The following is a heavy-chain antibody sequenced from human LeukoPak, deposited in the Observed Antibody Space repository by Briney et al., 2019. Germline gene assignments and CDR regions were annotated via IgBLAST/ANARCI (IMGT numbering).Heavy chain of an antibody. V-gene: IGHV3-30*18. CDR1: GFTFSSYG. Sequence: PGGSLRLSCAASGFTFSSYGMHWVRQAPGKGLEWVAVISYDGSNKYYADSVKGRFTISRDKSKNTLYLQMNSLRAEDTAVYYCAKDSLGAAAGSYYYYGMDVWGQGTTVTVSS. CDR3: AKDSLGAAAGSYYYYGMDV. J-gene: IGHJ6*02. CDR2: ISYDGSNK. D-gene: IGHD6-13*01.